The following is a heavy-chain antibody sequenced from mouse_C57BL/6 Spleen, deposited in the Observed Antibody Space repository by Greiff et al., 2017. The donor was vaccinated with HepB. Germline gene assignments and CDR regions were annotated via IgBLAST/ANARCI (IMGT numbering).Heavy chain of an antibody. D-gene: IGHD1-1*01. CDR3: ARIKKIVATYFDY. CDR2: TNPTNGRT. Sequence: QVQLQQSGAELVKAGASVKMSCKASGYTFTSYWTHWVKQRLGQGLEWFAETNPTNGRTYYNEKFKSKATLTVDNSSSTAYMLLSGPTFEDSAVYYWARIKKIVATYFDYWGQGTTLTVSS. V-gene: IGHV1S81*02. J-gene: IGHJ2*01. CDR1: GYTFTSYW.